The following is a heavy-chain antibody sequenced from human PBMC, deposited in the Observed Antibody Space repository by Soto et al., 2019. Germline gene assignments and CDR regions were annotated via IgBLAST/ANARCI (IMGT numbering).Heavy chain of an antibody. J-gene: IGHJ4*02. Sequence: GAVSLSGAGCGCTVSTNYLSWVRQAPGKGLEWVSVIYSGGNRYYADSVKGRFTIFIDNFKNTLYLQMNSLRAEDTAVYYCARDRARGKFYFDYWRQGALVTVSS. V-gene: IGHV3-66*01. D-gene: IGHD1-26*01. CDR3: ARDRARGKFYFDY. CDR1: GCTVSTNY. CDR2: IYSGGNR.